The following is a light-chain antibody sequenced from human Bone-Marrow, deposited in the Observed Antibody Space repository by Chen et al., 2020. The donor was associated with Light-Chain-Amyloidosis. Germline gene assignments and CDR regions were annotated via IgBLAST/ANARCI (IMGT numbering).Light chain of an antibody. CDR3: QVWDGLLDHVV. V-gene: IGLV3-21*04. CDR2: YDT. CDR1: KIGIKS. Sequence: SYVLTQPPSVSVAPEETATLTCGGNKIGIKSVHWYHQKPGQAPVLVVYYDTERPSGIPVRFSGSNSGNTATLTISRVEAGDEADYYCQVWDGLLDHVVFGGGTRLTVL. J-gene: IGLJ2*01.